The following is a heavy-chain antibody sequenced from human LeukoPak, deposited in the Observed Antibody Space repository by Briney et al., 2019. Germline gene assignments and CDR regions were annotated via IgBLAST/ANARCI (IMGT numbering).Heavy chain of an antibody. CDR3: ARAGASGWYAAGWFDP. CDR2: IKQDGSEK. Sequence: GGSLRLSCVGSGFTFSDYWMSWVRQAPGKGLEWVANIKQDGSEKDYVDALKGRFTISRDNAKNSLYLQMNSLRAEDTAVYYCARAGASGWYAAGWFDPWGQGTLVTVSS. J-gene: IGHJ5*02. V-gene: IGHV3-7*01. CDR1: GFTFSDYW. D-gene: IGHD6-19*01.